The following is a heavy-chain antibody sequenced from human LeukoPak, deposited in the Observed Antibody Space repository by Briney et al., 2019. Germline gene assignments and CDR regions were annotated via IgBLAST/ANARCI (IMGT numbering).Heavy chain of an antibody. CDR3: ARDGEGGYPVDY. J-gene: IGHJ4*02. D-gene: IGHD3-10*01. Sequence: PGGSLRLSCAASGFTFSRYWMRWVRQAPAKGLVWVSRIDSDGSSTTYADSVRVRFTISRDNARNTLYLQMNRLRVEDTAVYYCARDGEGGYPVDYWGQGTLVTVSS. CDR2: IDSDGSST. CDR1: GFTFSRYW. V-gene: IGHV3-74*01.